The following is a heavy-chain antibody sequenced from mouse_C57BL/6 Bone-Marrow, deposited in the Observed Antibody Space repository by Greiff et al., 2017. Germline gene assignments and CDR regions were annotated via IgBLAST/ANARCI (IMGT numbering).Heavy chain of an antibody. CDR3: ARCYYDCFYAMDY. V-gene: IGHV1-69*01. CDR1: GYTFTSYW. CDR2: IDPSDSYT. J-gene: IGHJ4*01. Sequence: QVQLQQSGAELVMPGASVKLSCKASGYTFTSYWMHWVKQRPGQGLEWIGEIDPSDSYTNYNQKFKGKSTLTVDKSSSTVYMQLSSLKSEDSAVYYCARCYYDCFYAMDYWGQGTSVTVSS. D-gene: IGHD2-4*01.